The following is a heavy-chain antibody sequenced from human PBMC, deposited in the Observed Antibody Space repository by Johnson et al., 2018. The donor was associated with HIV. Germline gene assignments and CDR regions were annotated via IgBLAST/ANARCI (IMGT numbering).Heavy chain of an antibody. V-gene: IGHV3-23*04. Sequence: VHLVESGGGLVQPGGSLRLSCAASGFTFNNFAMSWVRQAPGKGLEWASGISGSGTSTYYADSVKGRFTISRDNSKDTLFLHMNSLRAEDTAVYYCARGMYGDAFDIWGQGTMVTVSS. D-gene: IGHD2-8*01. J-gene: IGHJ3*02. CDR2: ISGSGTST. CDR3: ARGMYGDAFDI. CDR1: GFTFNNFA.